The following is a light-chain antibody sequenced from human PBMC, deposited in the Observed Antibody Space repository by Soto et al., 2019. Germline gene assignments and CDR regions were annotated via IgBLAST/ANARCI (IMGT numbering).Light chain of an antibody. CDR1: SSDVGIYNL. CDR2: EVT. J-gene: IGLJ1*01. V-gene: IGLV2-23*02. Sequence: QSALTQPASGSGSPGQSITISCTGTSSDVGIYNLVSWYQQHPGKAPKLMIYEVTKRPSGVSNRFSGSKSGNAASLTISGLQAEDKSDYYCCSYAGTAYVFGTWTKVTVL. CDR3: CSYAGTAYV.